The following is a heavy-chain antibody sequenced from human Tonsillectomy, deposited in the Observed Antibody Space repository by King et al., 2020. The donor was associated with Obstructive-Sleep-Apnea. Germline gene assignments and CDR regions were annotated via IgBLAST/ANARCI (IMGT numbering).Heavy chain of an antibody. Sequence: VQLVESGGALVQSGRSLRLSCTTSGFTFEDYALAWFRQAPGKGLEWVSVIRTRTSGATTEYAASVRDRFIVSRDDFEGIAYLQMNILQIEDTAVYYCSRVPVLRFLEWCDYWGQGTLVAVSS. CDR3: SRVPVLRFLEWCDY. D-gene: IGHD3-3*01. CDR2: IRTRTSGATT. V-gene: IGHV3-49*03. CDR1: GFTFEDYA. J-gene: IGHJ4*02.